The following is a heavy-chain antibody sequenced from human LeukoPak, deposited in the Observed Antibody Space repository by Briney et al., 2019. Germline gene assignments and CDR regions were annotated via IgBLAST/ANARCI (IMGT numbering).Heavy chain of an antibody. Sequence: GGSLRLSCAASGFTFSSYAMSWVRQAPGKGLAWVSTISGGSGSTYCADSVKGRFTISRDNSKNTLYLQMNSLRDEDTAVYYCARSHYYDSSDFHYYYGLDVWGQGTTVTVSS. V-gene: IGHV3-23*01. D-gene: IGHD3-22*01. CDR1: GFTFSSYA. CDR3: ARSHYYDSSDFHYYYGLDV. J-gene: IGHJ6*02. CDR2: ISGGSGST.